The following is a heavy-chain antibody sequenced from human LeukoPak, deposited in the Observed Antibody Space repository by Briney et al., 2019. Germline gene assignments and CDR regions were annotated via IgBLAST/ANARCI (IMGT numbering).Heavy chain of an antibody. CDR1: VYSFTSYW. V-gene: IGHV5-51*01. CDR2: SYPGDSDP. CDR3: ARQTYCGGDCYSGVFDY. Sequence: GESLQISCKGSVYSFTSYWIGWVRQMPGKGLEWMGISYPGDSDPRYTPSFQGQVTISADKSISTAYLQWSSLKASDTAMYYCARQTYCGGDCYSGVFDYWGQGTLVTVSS. J-gene: IGHJ4*02. D-gene: IGHD2-21*01.